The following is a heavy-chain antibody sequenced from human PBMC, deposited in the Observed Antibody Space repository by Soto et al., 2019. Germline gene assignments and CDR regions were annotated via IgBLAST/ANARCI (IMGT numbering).Heavy chain of an antibody. CDR1: GGSISSYY. Sequence: SETLSLTCTVSGGSISSYYWSWIRQPPGKGLEWIGYIYYSGSTNYNPSLKSRVTISVDTSKNQFSLKLSSVTAADTAVYYCARRHLFYDAFHIWGQGTMVTVSS. J-gene: IGHJ3*02. CDR2: IYYSGST. CDR3: ARRHLFYDAFHI. V-gene: IGHV4-59*08.